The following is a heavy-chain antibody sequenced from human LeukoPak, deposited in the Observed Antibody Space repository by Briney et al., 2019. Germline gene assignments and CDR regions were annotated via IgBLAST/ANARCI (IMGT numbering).Heavy chain of an antibody. CDR2: IGPTGTDR. V-gene: IGHV3-21*01. CDR1: GFTFSSCC. J-gene: IGHJ4*02. CDR3: ATQTLGRHYDY. Sequence: PGGSLRLSCAASGFTFSSCCSNWVRQAPGKGLEWVSSIGPTGTDRYYADSVRGRFTISRDNAKNSMYLQMDSLRYEDTAVYYCATQTLGRHYDYWGQGTLLTVSS.